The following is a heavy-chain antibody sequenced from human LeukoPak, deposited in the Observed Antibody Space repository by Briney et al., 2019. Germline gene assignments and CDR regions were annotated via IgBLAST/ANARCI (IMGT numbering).Heavy chain of an antibody. CDR2: KKGDGSEK. J-gene: IGHJ3*02. CDR3: ATYCGGDCYSPHDAFDI. Sequence: PGGSLRLSCAASGFTFSSYWMNWVRQAPGKGLEWVGKKKGDGSEKYYVDSVKGRLTISRDNAKNSTDLQMNSLRGEDTAVYYCATYCGGDCYSPHDAFDIWCQGTMVTVSS. D-gene: IGHD2-21*02. V-gene: IGHV3-7*01. CDR1: GFTFSSYW.